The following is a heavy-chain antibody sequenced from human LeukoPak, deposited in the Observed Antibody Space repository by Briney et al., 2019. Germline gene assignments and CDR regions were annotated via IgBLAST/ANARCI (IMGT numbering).Heavy chain of an antibody. Sequence: GASVKVSCEASGYTFTDYYMHWVRQAPGQGLEWMGWINPNSGGTKYAQKFQGRVTMTRDTSISTAYMELIRLRSDDTAVYYCARLIGTTGCWGQGTLVTVSS. CDR2: INPNSGGT. V-gene: IGHV1-2*02. CDR3: ARLIGTTGC. D-gene: IGHD1-1*01. CDR1: GYTFTDYY. J-gene: IGHJ4*02.